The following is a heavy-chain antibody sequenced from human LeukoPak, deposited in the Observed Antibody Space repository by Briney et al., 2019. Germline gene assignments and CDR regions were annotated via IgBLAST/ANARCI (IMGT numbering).Heavy chain of an antibody. J-gene: IGHJ4*02. CDR1: GFTFSSYA. D-gene: IGHD6-13*01. CDR3: TRGSFDDYLDS. V-gene: IGHV3-74*01. Sequence: PGGSLRLSCAASGFTFSSYAMSWVRQAPGKGLEWVSRINSDASSSTYADSVKGRFTISRNNAKNTLYLQVNSLRAEDTAVYYCTRGSFDDYLDSWGQGILVTVSS. CDR2: INSDASSS.